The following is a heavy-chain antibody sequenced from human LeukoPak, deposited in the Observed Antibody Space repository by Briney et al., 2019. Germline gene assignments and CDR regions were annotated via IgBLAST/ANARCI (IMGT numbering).Heavy chain of an antibody. CDR3: ASHYKTTGSNPQPDY. CDR1: GFPFSSYA. CDR2: ISNNDDST. J-gene: IGHJ4*02. Sequence: QPGESLRLSCAASGFPFSSYAMSWVRQAPGKGLEWVSTISNNDDSTYYADSVKGRFTISRDNSENTLYLQMNSLRVDDTAVYYCASHYKTTGSNPQPDYWGQGTLVTVSS. V-gene: IGHV3-23*01. D-gene: IGHD4-11*01.